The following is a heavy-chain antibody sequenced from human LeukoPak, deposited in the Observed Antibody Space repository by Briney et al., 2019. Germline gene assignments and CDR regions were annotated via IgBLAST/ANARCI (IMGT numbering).Heavy chain of an antibody. CDR2: ISYDGRNI. D-gene: IGHD2-2*01. V-gene: IGHV3-30*18. CDR3: AKGPLRGTAAAIDY. Sequence: GKSLRLSCAASGFTFNNYSMHWVRQAPGKGLEWVAVISYDGRNIHYPDSVKGRFTISRDISTDTLWLQMDSLRTEDTAVYYCAKGPLRGTAAAIDYWGQGTLVTVSS. CDR1: GFTFNNYS. J-gene: IGHJ4*02.